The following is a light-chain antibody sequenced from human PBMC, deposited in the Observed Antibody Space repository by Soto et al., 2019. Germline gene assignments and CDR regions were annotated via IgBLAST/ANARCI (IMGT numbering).Light chain of an antibody. CDR1: QAINNY. CDR2: DVS. CDR3: QQYDHLPIT. V-gene: IGKV1-33*01. J-gene: IGKJ5*01. Sequence: SSLTASVGDRVTITCRASQAINNYLAWYQQIPGKAPKLLIYDVSNLGSGVPSRFSGSGSGTDFSFAVSSLQPEDCATYYGQQYDHLPITFGQGTRLEI.